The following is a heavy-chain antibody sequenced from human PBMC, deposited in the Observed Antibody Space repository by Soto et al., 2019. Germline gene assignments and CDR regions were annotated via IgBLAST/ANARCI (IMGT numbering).Heavy chain of an antibody. CDR3: ARGAGSAYYVDS. V-gene: IGHV3-74*01. Sequence: EVQLVESGGGLVQPGGSLRLSCAASGFTFRSYWMHWVRQAPGKGLVWVSRVNPYGSTTNYADSVKGQFTISRDNAKNTVYLQMNSLRAEDTAVYYCARGAGSAYYVDSWGQGTLVTVSS. CDR2: VNPYGSTT. CDR1: GFTFRSYW. D-gene: IGHD3-22*01. J-gene: IGHJ4*02.